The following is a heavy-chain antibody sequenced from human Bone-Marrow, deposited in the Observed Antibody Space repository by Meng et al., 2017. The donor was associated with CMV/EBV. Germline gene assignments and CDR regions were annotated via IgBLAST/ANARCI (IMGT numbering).Heavy chain of an antibody. CDR2: ITASGGSS. J-gene: IGHJ4*02. Sequence: GESLKISCAASGFTVSSNYMSWVRQAPGKGLEWVSAITASGGSSYHADSVKGRFTISRDNSKNTLYLQLNSLRAEDTAVYYCAKAFSSSWYREYYDYWGQGTLVTVSS. V-gene: IGHV3-23*01. D-gene: IGHD6-13*01. CDR3: AKAFSSSWYREYYDY. CDR1: GFTVSSNY.